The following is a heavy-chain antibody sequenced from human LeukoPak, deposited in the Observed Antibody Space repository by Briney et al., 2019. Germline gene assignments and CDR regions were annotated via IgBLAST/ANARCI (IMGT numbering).Heavy chain of an antibody. V-gene: IGHV1-18*01. CDR1: GGTFSSYA. D-gene: IGHD3-10*01. CDR2: ISAYNGNT. Sequence: ASVKVSCKASGGTFSSYAISWVRQAPGQGLEWMGWISAYNGNTNYAQKLQGRVTMTTDTSTSTAYMELRSLRSDDTAVYYCARDREVGLLWFGELPAHFDYWGQGTLVTVSS. CDR3: ARDREVGLLWFGELPAHFDY. J-gene: IGHJ4*02.